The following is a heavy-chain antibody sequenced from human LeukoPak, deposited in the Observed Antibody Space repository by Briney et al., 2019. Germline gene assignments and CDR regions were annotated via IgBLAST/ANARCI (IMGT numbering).Heavy chain of an antibody. V-gene: IGHV3-23*01. CDR1: GFTFNSYA. D-gene: IGHD2-21*01. CDR3: AKDHGAAVVPRRFDY. J-gene: IGHJ4*02. CDR2: IYYAGGDT. Sequence: GGSLRLSCAASGFTFNSYAMSWVRQAPGKGPEWVSTIYYAGGDTYYADSVKGRFTVSRDNINNALHLQMDSLRVEDTAVYYCAKDHGAAVVPRRFDYWGRGTLVTVSS.